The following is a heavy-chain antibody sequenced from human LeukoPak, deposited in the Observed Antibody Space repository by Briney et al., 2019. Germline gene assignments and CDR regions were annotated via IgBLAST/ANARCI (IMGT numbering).Heavy chain of an antibody. J-gene: IGHJ4*02. CDR1: GDSVSSPNYY. CDR2: IYNSGRT. Sequence: SETLSLTCTVSGDSVSSPNYYWNWIRQPPGKGLEWIGYIYNSGRTNYNPSLKSRVTISVDTSKNQFSLKLSSVTAADTAVYYCARKTYSGSYYFDYWGQGTLVTVSS. D-gene: IGHD1-26*01. CDR3: ARKTYSGSYYFDY. V-gene: IGHV4-61*01.